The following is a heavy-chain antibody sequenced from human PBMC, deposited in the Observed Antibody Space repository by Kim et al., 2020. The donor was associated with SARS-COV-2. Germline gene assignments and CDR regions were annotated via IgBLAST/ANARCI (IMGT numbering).Heavy chain of an antibody. J-gene: IGHJ4*02. V-gene: IGHV3-33*06. Sequence: AESVKGRFTSSRDNSKTTLYLQMNSLRAEDTAVYYCAKIHSNWNDGGLDYWGQGTLVTVSS. CDR3: AKIHSNWNDGGLDY. D-gene: IGHD1-1*01.